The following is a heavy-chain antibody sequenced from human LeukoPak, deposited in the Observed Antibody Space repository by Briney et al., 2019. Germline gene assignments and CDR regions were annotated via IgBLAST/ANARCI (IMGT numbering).Heavy chain of an antibody. J-gene: IGHJ3*02. Sequence: GGSLRLSCAASGFTFSSYGMHWVRQAPGKGQEWVAVISYDGSNKYYADSVKGRFTISRDNSKNTLYLQMNSLRAEDTAVYYCAKVATKGDAFDIWGQGTMVTVSS. CDR1: GFTFSSYG. V-gene: IGHV3-30*18. D-gene: IGHD2-8*01. CDR3: AKVATKGDAFDI. CDR2: ISYDGSNK.